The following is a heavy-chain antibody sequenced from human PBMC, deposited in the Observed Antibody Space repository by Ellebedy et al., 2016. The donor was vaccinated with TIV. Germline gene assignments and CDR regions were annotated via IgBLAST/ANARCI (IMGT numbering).Heavy chain of an antibody. CDR3: ARDRGAAADPFFDY. J-gene: IGHJ4*02. V-gene: IGHV3-48*02. Sequence: GGSLRLXXAASGFTFSSYSMNWVRQAPGKGLEWVSYISSSSSTIYYADSVKGRFTISRDNAKNSLYLQMNSLRDEDTAVYYCARDRGAAADPFFDYWGQGILVTVSS. D-gene: IGHD6-13*01. CDR1: GFTFSSYS. CDR2: ISSSSSTI.